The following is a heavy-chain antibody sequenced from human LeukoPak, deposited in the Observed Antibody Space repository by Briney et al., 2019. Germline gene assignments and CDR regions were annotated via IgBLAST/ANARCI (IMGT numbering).Heavy chain of an antibody. CDR3: ARHCSSTSCFDY. D-gene: IGHD2-2*01. V-gene: IGHV4-39*01. J-gene: IGHJ4*02. CDR2: IYYSGST. Sequence: KSAETLSLTWTVAGGSISSSRYYWGWIRQPPGKGLEWIRSIYYSGSTYYNPSLKSRVTISVDTSKNQCSRKLSSVTAADTAVYHWARHCSSTSCFDYWGQGTLVTVSS. CDR1: GGSISSSRYY.